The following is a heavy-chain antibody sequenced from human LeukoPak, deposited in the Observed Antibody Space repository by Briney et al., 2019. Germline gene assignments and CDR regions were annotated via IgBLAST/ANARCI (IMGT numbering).Heavy chain of an antibody. D-gene: IGHD2-21*02. CDR3: ARVYCGGDCYTFDY. J-gene: IGHJ4*02. CDR2: ISSSSSYI. Sequence: PGGSLRLSCAASGFTFSSYSMNWVRQAPGKGLEWVSSISSSSSYIYYADSVKGRFTISRDNAKNSLYLQMNSLRAEDTAVYYCARVYCGGDCYTFDYWGQGTLVTVSS. V-gene: IGHV3-21*01. CDR1: GFTFSSYS.